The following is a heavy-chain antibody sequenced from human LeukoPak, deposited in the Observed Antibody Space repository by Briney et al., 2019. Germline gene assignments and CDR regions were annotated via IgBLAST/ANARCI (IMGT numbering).Heavy chain of an antibody. D-gene: IGHD4-17*01. CDR1: GGSISSGGYY. CDR3: ARGCYGDYVAYYFDY. CDR2: IYYSGST. J-gene: IGHJ4*02. Sequence: PSQTLSLTCTVSGGSISSGGYYWSWIRQHPGKGLEWIGYIYYSGSTYYNPSLKSRVTISVDTSKNQFSLKLSSVTAADTAVYYCARGCYGDYVAYYFDYWGQGTLVTVSS. V-gene: IGHV4-31*03.